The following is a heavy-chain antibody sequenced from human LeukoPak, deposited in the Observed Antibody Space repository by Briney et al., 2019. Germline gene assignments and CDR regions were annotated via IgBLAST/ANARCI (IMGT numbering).Heavy chain of an antibody. CDR2: INPSGGST. V-gene: IGHV1-46*01. CDR3: AREEVVGGGWFDP. J-gene: IGHJ5*02. D-gene: IGHD2-15*01. CDR1: GYTFTNYG. Sequence: ASVTVSCKASGYTFTNYGISWVRQAPGQGLEWMGIINPSGGSTSYAQKFQGRVTMTRDMSTSTVYMELSSLRSEDTAVYYCAREEVVGGGWFDPWGQGTLVTVSS.